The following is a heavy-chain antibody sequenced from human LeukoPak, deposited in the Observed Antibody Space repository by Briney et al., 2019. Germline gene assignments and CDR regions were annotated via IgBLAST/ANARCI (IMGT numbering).Heavy chain of an antibody. CDR2: IRYDGSNK. V-gene: IGHV3-30*02. Sequence: GGSLRLSCAASGFTFSSYGMHWVHQAPGKGLEWVAFIRYDGSNKYYADSVKGRFTISRDNSKNTLYLQMNSLRAEDTAVYYCAKDLMVRGVPRQGFDYWGQGTLVTVSS. CDR3: AKDLMVRGVPRQGFDY. J-gene: IGHJ4*02. CDR1: GFTFSSYG. D-gene: IGHD3-10*01.